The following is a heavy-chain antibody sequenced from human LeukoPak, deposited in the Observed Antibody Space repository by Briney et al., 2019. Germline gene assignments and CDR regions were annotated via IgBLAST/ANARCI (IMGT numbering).Heavy chain of an antibody. CDR1: GFTFSSYA. Sequence: QPGGSLRLSCAASGFTFSSYAMSWVRQAPGKGLEWVSAISGSGGSTYYADSVKGRFTISRDNSKNTLYLQMNSLRSDDTAVYYCARMRSGYFFDYWGQGTLVTVSS. D-gene: IGHD3-22*01. V-gene: IGHV3-23*01. CDR3: ARMRSGYFFDY. J-gene: IGHJ4*02. CDR2: ISGSGGST.